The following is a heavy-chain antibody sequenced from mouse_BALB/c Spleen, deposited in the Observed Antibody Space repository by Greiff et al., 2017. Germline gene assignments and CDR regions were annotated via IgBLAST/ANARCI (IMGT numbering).Heavy chain of an antibody. J-gene: IGHJ4*01. CDR3: ARHGIVHYYARDY. V-gene: IGHV5-12-1*01. CDR2: ISSGGGST. CDR1: GFAFSSYD. Sequence: EVQGVESGGGLVKPGGSLKLSCAASGFAFSSYDMSWVRQTPEKRLEWVAYISSGGGSTYYPDTVKGRFTISRDNAKNTLYLQMSSLKSEDTAMYYCARHGIVHYYARDYWGQGTSVTVAS. D-gene: IGHD2-5*01.